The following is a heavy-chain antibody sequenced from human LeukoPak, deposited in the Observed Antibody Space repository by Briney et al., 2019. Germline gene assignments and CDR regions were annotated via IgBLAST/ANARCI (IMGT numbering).Heavy chain of an antibody. V-gene: IGHV1-2*02. CDR3: AKVMGSGQWLVEREDFDI. D-gene: IGHD6-19*01. Sequence: ASVKDSCKACGYTFTGYYIHWVRQAPGQGLEGMGWINPNSGGTNYAQKFQGRVTMTRDTSISTAYMELSRLRSDDTAVYYCAKVMGSGQWLVEREDFDIWGQGTMVTVSS. CDR2: INPNSGGT. CDR1: GYTFTGYY. J-gene: IGHJ3*02.